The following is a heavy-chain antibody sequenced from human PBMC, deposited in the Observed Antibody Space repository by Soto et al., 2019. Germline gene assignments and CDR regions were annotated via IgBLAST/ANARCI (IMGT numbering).Heavy chain of an antibody. CDR1: GDSVSSNSAA. Sequence: PSQTLSLTCAISGDSVSSNSAACNWIRQSPSRGLEWLGRTYYRSKWYNDYAVSVKSRITINPHTSKNQFSLQPNSVTPGHTAVYYCARTAAMVQSDYFGYLGQRALVTGLL. CDR2: TYYRSKWYN. V-gene: IGHV6-1*01. CDR3: ARTAAMVQSDYFGY. J-gene: IGHJ4*02. D-gene: IGHD5-18*01.